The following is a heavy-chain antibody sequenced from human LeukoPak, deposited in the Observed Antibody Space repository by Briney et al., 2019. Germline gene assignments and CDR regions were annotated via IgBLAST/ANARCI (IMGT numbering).Heavy chain of an antibody. Sequence: PGGSLRLSCAASGFTVITNDMTWVRQAQGKVLEWVSVLYSDGNTKYADSVQGRFTISRDNSKNTLYLGMNSLSPDDTAVYYCARGVEPLAANTLAYWGQGTLVTVSS. CDR1: GFTVITND. CDR3: ARGVEPLAANTLAY. J-gene: IGHJ4*02. D-gene: IGHD1-14*01. CDR2: LYSDGNT. V-gene: IGHV3-53*01.